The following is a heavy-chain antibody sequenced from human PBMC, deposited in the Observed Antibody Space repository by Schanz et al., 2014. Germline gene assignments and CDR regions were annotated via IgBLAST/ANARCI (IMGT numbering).Heavy chain of an antibody. D-gene: IGHD6-19*01. V-gene: IGHV3-11*06. J-gene: IGHJ6*02. CDR3: ARSYSSGWYPYYYGMDV. CDR1: GFTFSDYY. CDR2: ISSSSSYT. Sequence: QVQLVESGGGVVRPGRSLRLSCVASGFTFSDYYMSWIRQAPGKGLEWVSYISSSSSYTNYADSMKGRFTISRDNAKNSLYLQMNSLRAEDTAVYYCARSYSSGWYPYYYGMDVWGQGTTVTVSS.